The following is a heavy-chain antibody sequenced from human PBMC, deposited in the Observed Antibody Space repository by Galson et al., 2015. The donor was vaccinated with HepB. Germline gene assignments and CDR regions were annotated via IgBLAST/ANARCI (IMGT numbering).Heavy chain of an antibody. CDR3: ARSGHPELLDP. D-gene: IGHD1-1*01. V-gene: IGHV1-18*01. J-gene: IGHJ5*02. CDR2: ISAYNGNR. CDR1: GYTFISYG. Sequence: SVKVSCKASGYTFISYGISWVQQAPGQGLEWMGWISAYNGNRNYAQKVQGRVSMTTDTSTSTAYMELRSLRSDDTAVYYCARSGHPELLDPWGQGTLVTVSS.